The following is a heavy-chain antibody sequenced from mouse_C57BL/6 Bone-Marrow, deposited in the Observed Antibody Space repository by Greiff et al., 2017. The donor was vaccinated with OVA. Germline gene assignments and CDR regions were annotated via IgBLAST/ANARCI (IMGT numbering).Heavy chain of an antibody. CDR2: ISDGGSYT. CDR3: ATYYGSRYFDY. D-gene: IGHD1-1*01. J-gene: IGHJ2*01. CDR1: GFTFSSYA. V-gene: IGHV5-4*01. Sequence: EVQLVESGGGLVKPGGSLKLSCAASGFTFSSYAMSWVRQTPEKRLEWVATISDGGSYTYYPDNVKGRFTISRDNAKNNLYLQMSHLKSEDTAMYYCATYYGSRYFDYWGQGTTLTVSS.